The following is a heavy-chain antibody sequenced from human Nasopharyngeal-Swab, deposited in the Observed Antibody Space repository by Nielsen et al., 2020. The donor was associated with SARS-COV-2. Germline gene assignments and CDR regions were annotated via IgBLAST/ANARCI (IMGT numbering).Heavy chain of an antibody. V-gene: IGHV4-59*01. CDR3: ARALGSIAACSRFDP. Sequence: RQAPGKGLEWIGYIYYSGSTNYNPSLKSRVTISVDTSKNQFSLKLSSVTAADTAVYYCARALGSIAACSRFDPWGQGTLVTVSS. D-gene: IGHD6-6*01. CDR2: IYYSGST. J-gene: IGHJ5*02.